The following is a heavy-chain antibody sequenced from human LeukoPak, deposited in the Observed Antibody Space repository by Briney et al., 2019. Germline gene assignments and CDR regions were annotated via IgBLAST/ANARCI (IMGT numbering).Heavy chain of an antibody. CDR3: ASPGDCSSTSCHKPDYYYMDV. J-gene: IGHJ6*03. V-gene: IGHV1-69*13. CDR2: IIPIFGTA. D-gene: IGHD2-2*01. Sequence: ASVKVSCKASGYTFTSYGISWVRQGPGQGLEWMGGIIPIFGTANYAQKFQGRVTITADESTSTAYMELSSLRSEDTAVYYCASPGDCSSTSCHKPDYYYMDVWGKGTTVTVSS. CDR1: GYTFTSYG.